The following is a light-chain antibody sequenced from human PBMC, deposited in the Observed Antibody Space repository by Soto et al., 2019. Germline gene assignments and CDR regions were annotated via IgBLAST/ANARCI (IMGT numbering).Light chain of an antibody. Sequence: DIQMTQSPSNLSASVGDRVTITCRASQTISTWSAWYQQKPGKAPKLLIFDASSLQSGVPSRFSGSGSGTEFTLTISSLQPDDFATYYCQQYHSYAFTFGPGTKVDI. V-gene: IGKV1-5*01. J-gene: IGKJ3*01. CDR3: QQYHSYAFT. CDR1: QTISTW. CDR2: DAS.